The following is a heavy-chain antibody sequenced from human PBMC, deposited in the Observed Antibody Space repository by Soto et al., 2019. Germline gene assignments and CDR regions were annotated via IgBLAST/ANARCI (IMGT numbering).Heavy chain of an antibody. Sequence: PSETLSLTCTASGGSISSYYWSWIRQPPGKGLEWIGYIYYSGSTNYNPSLKSRVTISVDTSKNQFSLKLSSVTAADTAVYYCASRGIAAAAKRSDYWGQGTLVTVSS. J-gene: IGHJ4*02. CDR3: ASRGIAAAAKRSDY. V-gene: IGHV4-59*12. CDR2: IYYSGST. CDR1: GGSISSYY. D-gene: IGHD6-13*01.